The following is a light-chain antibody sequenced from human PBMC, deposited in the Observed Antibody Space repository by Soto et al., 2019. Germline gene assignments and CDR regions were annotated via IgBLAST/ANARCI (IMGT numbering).Light chain of an antibody. CDR2: AAS. Sequence: EIVLTQSPATLSLSPGERATLSCRASQSVSSYLAWYQQKPGQAPRLLIYAASNRATGIPARFSGSGSGTDFTLIISSLEPEDFAVYYCQQRSNWPPITFGQGTRLEIK. J-gene: IGKJ5*01. V-gene: IGKV3-11*01. CDR1: QSVSSY. CDR3: QQRSNWPPIT.